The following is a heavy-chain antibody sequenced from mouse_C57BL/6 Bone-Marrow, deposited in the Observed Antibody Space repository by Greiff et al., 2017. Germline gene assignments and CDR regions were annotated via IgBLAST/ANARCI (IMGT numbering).Heavy chain of an antibody. CDR2: IYPGDGDT. D-gene: IGHD1-1*01. J-gene: IGHJ1*03. V-gene: IGHV1-82*01. CDR3: ARNRVYDYGYWYIDV. Sequence: VQLQQSGPELVKPGASVKISCKASGYAFSSSWLNWVQQWPGKGLEWIGRIYPGDGDTNYNGKFKGQFTLTADKSSSTAYLQLSSLTSEDSAVYFCARNRVYDYGYWYIDVWGTGTTVTVSS. CDR1: GYAFSSSW.